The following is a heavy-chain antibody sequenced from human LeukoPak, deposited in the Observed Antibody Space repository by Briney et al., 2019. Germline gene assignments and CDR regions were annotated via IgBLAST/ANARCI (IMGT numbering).Heavy chain of an antibody. J-gene: IGHJ4*02. V-gene: IGHV3-7*01. D-gene: IGHD4-23*01. CDR3: ARDGRGGHNDF. CDR2: IREDGGHT. CDR1: GFTFTNHW. Sequence: GGSLRLSRVTSGFTFTNHWMSWVRHAPGKGLEWVANIREDGGHTNYVESVKGRFTISRGNAKNSLFLQMDGLRVDDTGVYFCARDGRGGHNDFWGQGTLITVSS.